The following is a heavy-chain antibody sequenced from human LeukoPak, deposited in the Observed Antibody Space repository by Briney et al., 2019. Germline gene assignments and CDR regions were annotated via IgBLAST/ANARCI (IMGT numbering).Heavy chain of an antibody. J-gene: IGHJ2*01. D-gene: IGHD6-6*01. Sequence: SETLSLTCTVSGGSISSGDYYWSWIRQPPGKGPEWIGYIYYSGSTYYNPSLKSRVTISVDTSKNQFSLKLSSVTAADTAVYYCAREPYSSSPSVEYFDLWGRGTLVTVSS. CDR1: GGSISSGDYY. CDR3: AREPYSSSPSVEYFDL. CDR2: IYYSGST. V-gene: IGHV4-30-4*08.